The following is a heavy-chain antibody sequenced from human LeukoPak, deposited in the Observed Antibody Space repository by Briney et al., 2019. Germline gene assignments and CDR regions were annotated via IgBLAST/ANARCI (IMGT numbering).Heavy chain of an antibody. J-gene: IGHJ4*02. CDR2: IYHSGST. D-gene: IGHD4-23*01. CDR3: ARDGDYGGNSDY. CDR1: GYSISSGYY. V-gene: IGHV4-38-2*02. Sequence: SSETLSLTCTVSGYSISSGYYWGWIRQPPGKGLEWIGEIYHSGSTNYNPSLKSRVTISVDKSKNQFSLKLSSVTAADTAVYYCARDGDYGGNSDYWGQGTLVTVSS.